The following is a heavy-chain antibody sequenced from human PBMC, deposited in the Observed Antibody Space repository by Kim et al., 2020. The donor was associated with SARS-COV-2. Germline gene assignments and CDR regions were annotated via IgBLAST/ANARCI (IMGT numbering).Heavy chain of an antibody. CDR1: GGSFSGYY. CDR3: ARVGDKWLRIYYFDY. Sequence: SETLSLTCAVYGGSFSGYYWSWIRQPPGKGLEWIGEINHSGSTNYNPSLKSRVTISVDTSKNQFSLKLSSVTAADTAVYYCARVGDKWLRIYYFDYWGQGTLVTVSS. D-gene: IGHD5-12*01. J-gene: IGHJ4*02. V-gene: IGHV4-34*01. CDR2: INHSGST.